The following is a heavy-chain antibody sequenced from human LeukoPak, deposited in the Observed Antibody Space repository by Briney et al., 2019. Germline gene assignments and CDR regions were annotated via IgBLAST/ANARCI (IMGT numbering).Heavy chain of an antibody. D-gene: IGHD2-2*02. CDR1: GGSIINYY. CDR2: IYYSGST. CDR3: ARIPPLYCSTSSCYSRSFDF. V-gene: IGHV4-59*01. Sequence: SETLSLTCTVSGGSIINYYWTWIRQPPGKGLEWIGHIYYSGSTNYNPSLNSRVTISVDTSKKQFSLKLTSVIAADTAVYYCARIPPLYCSTSSCYSRSFDFWGQGILVTVSS. J-gene: IGHJ4*02.